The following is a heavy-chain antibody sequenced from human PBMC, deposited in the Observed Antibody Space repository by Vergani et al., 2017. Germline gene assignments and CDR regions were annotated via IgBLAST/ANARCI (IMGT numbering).Heavy chain of an antibody. Sequence: QSQLVQSGDEVKKPGASVKVSCKTSGYSFINYGISWVRQAPGQGLEWLGWVSPYNGNTNYGQKIQGRVTMTTDTSTRTAYMQLRSLTFDDTAVYYCARGRLVTTVTTGGYYYYYMDVWGKGTTVTVSS. CDR2: VSPYNGNT. D-gene: IGHD4-17*01. CDR1: GYSFINYG. J-gene: IGHJ6*03. V-gene: IGHV1-18*01. CDR3: ARGRLVTTVTTGGYYYYYMDV.